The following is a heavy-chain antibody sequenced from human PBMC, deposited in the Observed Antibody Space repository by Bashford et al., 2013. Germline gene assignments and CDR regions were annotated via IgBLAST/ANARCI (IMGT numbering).Heavy chain of an antibody. Sequence: GSLRLSCAASGFTFSSYGMHWVRQAPGKGLEWVAVISYDGSNKYYADSVKGRFTISRDNSKNTLYLQMNSLRAEDTAVYYCAKDTGIAARRGGYYYGMDVWGQGTTVTVSS. CDR1: GFTFSSYG. V-gene: IGHV3-30*18. CDR3: AKDTGIAARRGGYYYGMDV. J-gene: IGHJ6*02. D-gene: IGHD6-6*01. CDR2: ISYDGSNK.